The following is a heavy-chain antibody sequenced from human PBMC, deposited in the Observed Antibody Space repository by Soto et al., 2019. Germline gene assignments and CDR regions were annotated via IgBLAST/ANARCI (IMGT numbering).Heavy chain of an antibody. CDR1: GFTFSSYG. Sequence: PGGSLRLSCAASGFTFSSYGMHWVRQAPGKGLEWVAVIWYDGSNKYYADSVKGRFTISRDNSKNTLYLQMNSLRAEDTAVYYCVRDSSGYYYGTDYWGQGTLVTVLL. CDR2: IWYDGSNK. CDR3: VRDSSGYYYGTDY. D-gene: IGHD3-22*01. J-gene: IGHJ4*02. V-gene: IGHV3-33*01.